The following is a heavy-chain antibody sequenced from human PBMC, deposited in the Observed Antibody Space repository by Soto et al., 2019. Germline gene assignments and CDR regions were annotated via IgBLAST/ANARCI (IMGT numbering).Heavy chain of an antibody. Sequence: PSETLSLTCTVSGGSISSGGYYWSWIRQHPGKGLEWIGYIYYSGSTYYNPSLKSRVTISVDTSKNQFSLKLSSVTAADTAVYYCARERLYGPANCYSYGMDVWCPGTTVTV. CDR3: ARERLYGPANCYSYGMDV. CDR1: GGSISSGGYY. V-gene: IGHV4-31*03. CDR2: IYYSGST. D-gene: IGHD4-17*01. J-gene: IGHJ6*02.